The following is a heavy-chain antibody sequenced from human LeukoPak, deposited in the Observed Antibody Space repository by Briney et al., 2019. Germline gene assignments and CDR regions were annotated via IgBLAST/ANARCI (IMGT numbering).Heavy chain of an antibody. CDR2: INSDGSST. J-gene: IGHJ4*02. Sequence: GGSLRLSCTASGFTFSNAWMNWVRQAPGKGLVWVARINSDGSSTIYADSVKGRFTISRDNAKNTLYLQMSSLRAGDTAVYYCAGDDYGGRPDYWGQGTLVTVSS. V-gene: IGHV3-74*01. D-gene: IGHD4-23*01. CDR1: GFTFSNAW. CDR3: AGDDYGGRPDY.